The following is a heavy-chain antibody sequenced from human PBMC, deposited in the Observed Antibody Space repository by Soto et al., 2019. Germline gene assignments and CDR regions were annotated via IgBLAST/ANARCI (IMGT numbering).Heavy chain of an antibody. CDR2: ISYDGRRK. D-gene: IGHD5-12*01. CDR1: GFIFSNYG. CDR3: AKDIHPGRDTYHYGADY. Sequence: QVQLVESGGGVVQPGTSLTLSCSASGFIFSNYGMHWVRQAPGKGLEWVSIISYDGRRKHYVDSVKGRFTISRDNSKNTLDLQMNSLRAEDTAVYYCAKDIHPGRDTYHYGADYWGQGTLVAVSS. V-gene: IGHV3-30*18. J-gene: IGHJ4*02.